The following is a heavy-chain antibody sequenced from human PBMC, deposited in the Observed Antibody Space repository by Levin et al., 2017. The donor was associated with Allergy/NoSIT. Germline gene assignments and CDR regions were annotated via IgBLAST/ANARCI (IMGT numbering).Heavy chain of an antibody. CDR2: ISSSSSYI. D-gene: IGHD5-12*01. V-gene: IGHV3-21*01. J-gene: IGHJ4*02. CDR3: ARSIKRGYDSDFDY. CDR1: GFTFSTYN. Sequence: GGSLRLSCAASGFTFSTYNMNCVRQAPGKGLEWVSSISSSSSYIYYADSVKGRFTISRDNAKNSLYLQMNSLRAEDTAVYYCARSIKRGYDSDFDYWGQGTLVTVSS.